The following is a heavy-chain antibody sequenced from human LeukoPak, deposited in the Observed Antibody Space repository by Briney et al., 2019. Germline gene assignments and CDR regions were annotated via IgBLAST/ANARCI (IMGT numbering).Heavy chain of an antibody. J-gene: IGHJ4*02. Sequence: GASVKVSCKASGYTFTGYYMHWVRQAPGQGLEWRGWINPNSGGTNYAQKFQGRVTMTRDTSISTAYMELSRLRSDDTAVYYCARDLSSYYDSSGYYDYWGQGTLVTVSS. D-gene: IGHD3-22*01. CDR1: GYTFTGYY. CDR2: INPNSGGT. V-gene: IGHV1-2*02. CDR3: ARDLSSYYDSSGYYDY.